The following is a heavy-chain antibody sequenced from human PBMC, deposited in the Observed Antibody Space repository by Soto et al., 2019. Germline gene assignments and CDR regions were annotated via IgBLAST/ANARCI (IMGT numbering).Heavy chain of an antibody. D-gene: IGHD2-15*01. CDR1: GFAFSSFG. CDR3: ARYCSGGRYYTGGLDY. CDR2: VGYDGNEK. J-gene: IGHJ4*02. Sequence: GGSQRLSCAASGFAFSSFGVHCVRQAPGKGLERVALVGYDGNEKCYGDSVKGRFTISRDYSENTVHLQMASLRVEDTAVYFCARYCSGGRYYTGGLDYWGQGTVVTVSS. V-gene: IGHV3-33*01.